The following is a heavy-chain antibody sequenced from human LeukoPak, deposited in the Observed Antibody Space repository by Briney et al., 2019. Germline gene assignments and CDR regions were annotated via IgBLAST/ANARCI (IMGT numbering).Heavy chain of an antibody. CDR1: GFTFSDYW. D-gene: IGHD6-6*01. CDR2: INQDGSEK. V-gene: IGHV3-7*01. Sequence: GSLRLSCTVSGFTFSDYWMSWVRQAPGKGLEWVAKINQDGSEKYYVDSVMGRFTVSRDNDKNSLYLQVNSLRAEDRAVYYCARVASYAFDIWGQGTMVTVSS. CDR3: ARVASYAFDI. J-gene: IGHJ3*02.